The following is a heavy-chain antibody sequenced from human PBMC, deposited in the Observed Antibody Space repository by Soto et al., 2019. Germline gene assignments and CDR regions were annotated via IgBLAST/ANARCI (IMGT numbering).Heavy chain of an antibody. CDR1: GGSISSGGYY. V-gene: IGHV4-31*03. Sequence: QVQLQESGPGLVKPSQTLSLTCIVSGGSISSGGYYWSWIRQHPGKGLEWIGYIYYSGSTYYNPSLKSRVTISVDTSKKQFSLKLSSVTAADTAVYYCARDRPHYGSGSYAVESLDYWGQGTLVTVSS. CDR3: ARDRPHYGSGSYAVESLDY. CDR2: IYYSGST. J-gene: IGHJ4*02. D-gene: IGHD3-10*01.